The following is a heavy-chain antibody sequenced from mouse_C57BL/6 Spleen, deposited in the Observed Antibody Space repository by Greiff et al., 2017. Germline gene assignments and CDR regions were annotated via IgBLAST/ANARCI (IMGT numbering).Heavy chain of an antibody. J-gene: IGHJ4*01. D-gene: IGHD2-4*01. V-gene: IGHV1-72*01. Sequence: QVQLQQPGAELVKPGASVKLSCKASGYTFTSYWMHWVKQRPGRGLEWIGRIDPNSGGTKYNEKFKSKATLTVDKPSSTAYMQLSSLTSEDSAGYYCAKPIYYDYDDFYAMDYWGQGTSVTVSS. CDR1: GYTFTSYW. CDR2: IDPNSGGT. CDR3: AKPIYYDYDDFYAMDY.